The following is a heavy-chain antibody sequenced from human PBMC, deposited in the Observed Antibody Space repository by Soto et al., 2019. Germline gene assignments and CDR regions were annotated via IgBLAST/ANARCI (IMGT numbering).Heavy chain of an antibody. CDR1: GFTFSSYA. CDR3: AKALYVLRCFDWLYPPDY. J-gene: IGHJ4*02. Sequence: GGSLRLSCAASGFTFSSYAMSWVRQAPGKGLEWVSAISGSGGSTYYADSVKGRFTISRDNSKNTLYLQMNSLRAEDTAVYYCAKALYVLRCFDWLYPPDYWGQGNLVTVSS. D-gene: IGHD3-9*01. CDR2: ISGSGGST. V-gene: IGHV3-23*01.